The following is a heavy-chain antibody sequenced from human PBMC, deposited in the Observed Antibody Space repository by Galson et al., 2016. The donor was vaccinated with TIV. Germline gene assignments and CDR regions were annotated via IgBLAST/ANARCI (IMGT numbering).Heavy chain of an antibody. V-gene: IGHV1-2*02. CDR2: TNANTGGT. D-gene: IGHD3-10*01. CDR3: ARSYYYGSGSRVDY. Sequence: SVKASCKASGYSFTGYFIHWVRQSPGQGLEWMGWTNANTGGTISAQKFQGRLTMTRDTSISTAYMELTRLASDDTAVYYCARSYYYGSGSRVDYWGQGTLVTVSS. J-gene: IGHJ4*02. CDR1: GYSFTGYF.